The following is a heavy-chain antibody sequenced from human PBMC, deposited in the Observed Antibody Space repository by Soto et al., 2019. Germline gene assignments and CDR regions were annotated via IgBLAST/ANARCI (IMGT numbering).Heavy chain of an antibody. J-gene: IGHJ4*02. CDR3: AKEGVGATLDF. CDR1: GFTFSSSV. CDR2: ISSDGSNK. D-gene: IGHD1-26*01. Sequence: QVQLVESGGGVVQPGRSLRLSCTASGFTFSSSVMHWIRQAPGKGLEWVAVISSDGSNKYYADSVKGRFTISRDNSKNTLYLQTNSLRTEDTAVYYCAKEGVGATLDFWGQGTLVTVSS. V-gene: IGHV3-30*18.